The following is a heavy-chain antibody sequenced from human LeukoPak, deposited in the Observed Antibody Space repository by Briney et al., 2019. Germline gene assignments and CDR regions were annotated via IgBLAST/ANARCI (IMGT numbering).Heavy chain of an antibody. CDR2: ISGSGGST. D-gene: IGHD3-10*01. Sequence: GGSLRLSCAASGFTFSSYAMSWVRQAPGKGLEWVSAISGSGGSTYYADSVKGRFTISRDNSKNTLYLQMNSLRAEDTAVYYCAKVPSGGYYSLSGFDVWGQGTMVTVSS. CDR3: AKVPSGGYYSLSGFDV. V-gene: IGHV3-23*01. CDR1: GFTFSSYA. J-gene: IGHJ3*01.